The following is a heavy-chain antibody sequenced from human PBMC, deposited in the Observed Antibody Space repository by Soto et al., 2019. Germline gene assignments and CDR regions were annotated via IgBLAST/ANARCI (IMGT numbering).Heavy chain of an antibody. Sequence: QVHLVQSGAEVKKPGASVKVSCKASGYTFTSYGITWVRQAPGQGLEWKGWISAHKGNTDYAQKLQGRVIVTRDTSTSTAYMELRRLRSDDTAVYYCARGRYGDYWGQGALVTVSS. V-gene: IGHV1-18*01. CDR2: ISAHKGNT. J-gene: IGHJ4*02. CDR3: ARGRYGDY. D-gene: IGHD1-1*01. CDR1: GYTFTSYG.